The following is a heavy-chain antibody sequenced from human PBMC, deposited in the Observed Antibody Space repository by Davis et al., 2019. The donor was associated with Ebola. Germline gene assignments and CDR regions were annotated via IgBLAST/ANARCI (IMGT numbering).Heavy chain of an antibody. V-gene: IGHV3-64*01. CDR1: GFTFSSYA. J-gene: IGHJ4*02. CDR3: ARAGSSGYDY. D-gene: IGHD3-22*01. Sequence: GESLKISCAASGFTFSSYAMHWVRQAPGKGLEYVSAISSNGGSTYYANSVKSRFTISRDNSKNTLYLQMGSLRAEDMAVYYCARAGSSGYDYWGQGTLVTVSS. CDR2: ISSNGGST.